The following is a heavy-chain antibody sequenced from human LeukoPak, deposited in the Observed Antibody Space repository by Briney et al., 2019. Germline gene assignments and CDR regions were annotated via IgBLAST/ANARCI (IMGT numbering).Heavy chain of an antibody. CDR2: ISYDGSNK. Sequence: GGSLRLSCAASGFTFSSYAMHWVRQAPGKGLEWVAVISYDGSNKYYADSAKGRFTISRDNSKNTLYLQMNSLRAEDTAVYYCARLYSSSWYRVDYYMDVWDKGTTVTVSS. CDR3: ARLYSSSWYRVDYYMDV. V-gene: IGHV3-30*04. D-gene: IGHD6-13*01. J-gene: IGHJ6*03. CDR1: GFTFSSYA.